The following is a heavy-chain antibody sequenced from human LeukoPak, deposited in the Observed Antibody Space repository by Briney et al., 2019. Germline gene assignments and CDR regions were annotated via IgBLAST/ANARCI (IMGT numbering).Heavy chain of an antibody. Sequence: SETLSLTCILSGGSISSFYWSWLRQSPGKRLEWIGYVYYTGATNYNPSLRSRVTMSVDMSKNEFSLKLKSVTAADTGIYFCAVLSYYYMDVWGKGTPVAVSS. J-gene: IGHJ6*03. CDR1: GGSISSFY. V-gene: IGHV4-59*08. CDR2: VYYTGAT. CDR3: AVLSYYYMDV.